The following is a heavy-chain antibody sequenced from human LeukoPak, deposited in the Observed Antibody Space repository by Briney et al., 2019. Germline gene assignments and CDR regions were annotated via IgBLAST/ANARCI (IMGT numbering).Heavy chain of an antibody. V-gene: IGHV4-39*01. CDR2: INYSGTT. CDR1: GGSISGSSYH. Sequence: SETLSLTCTVSGGSISGSSYHWGWIRQSPGKGLAWIGSINYSGTTYYNPSLKSRVTISVDTSKNQFSLKVSSVTAADTAVYYCATTYSYTSGGYDYWGQGTLVTVSS. CDR3: ATTYSYTSGGYDY. D-gene: IGHD5-18*01. J-gene: IGHJ4*02.